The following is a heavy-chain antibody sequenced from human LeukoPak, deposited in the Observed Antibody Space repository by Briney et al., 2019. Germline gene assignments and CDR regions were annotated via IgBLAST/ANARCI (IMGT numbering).Heavy chain of an antibody. D-gene: IGHD3-3*01. CDR3: ARDGLEWFLLLFDY. Sequence: PGGSPRLSCAASGFTFSSYAMSWVRQAPGKGLEWVSAISGSGGSTYYADSVKGRFTVSRDNSKNTLYLQMNSLRAEDTAVYYCARDGLEWFLLLFDYWGQGTLVTVSS. J-gene: IGHJ4*02. CDR1: GFTFSSYA. V-gene: IGHV3-23*01. CDR2: ISGSGGST.